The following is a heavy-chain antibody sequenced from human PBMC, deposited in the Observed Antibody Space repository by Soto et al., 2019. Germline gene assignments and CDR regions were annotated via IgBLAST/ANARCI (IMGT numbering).Heavy chain of an antibody. Sequence: EVPLLESGGGLVQPGGSLRLSCAASGFPFSSRAMSWVRQAPGKGLEWVSAISGSGTITYYADSVKGRFTISRDTSKNRLYLQMNSLRADDTAVYYCAEWARYCSGADCRAWGQGTLVTVSS. V-gene: IGHV3-23*01. D-gene: IGHD2-15*01. CDR1: GFPFSSRA. CDR3: AEWARYCSGADCRA. J-gene: IGHJ5*02. CDR2: ISGSGTIT.